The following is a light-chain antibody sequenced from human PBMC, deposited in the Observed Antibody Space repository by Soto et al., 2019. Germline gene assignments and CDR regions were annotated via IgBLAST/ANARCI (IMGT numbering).Light chain of an antibody. CDR1: PVICDT. CDR2: DTS. Sequence: EVVRRQSPATLSVSPVEGATLSCRASPVICDTLAWYQHKPGQTPRLLIYDTSTRATGVPSRFSGSRSGAEFTITISILQSEVFAVYYCQPYNNSPFTFGGGTKVEIK. V-gene: IGKV3-15*01. J-gene: IGKJ4*01. CDR3: QPYNNSPFT.